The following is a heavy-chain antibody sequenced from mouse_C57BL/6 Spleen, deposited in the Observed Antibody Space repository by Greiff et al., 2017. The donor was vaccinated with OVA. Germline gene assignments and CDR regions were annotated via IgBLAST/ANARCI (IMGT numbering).Heavy chain of an antibody. V-gene: IGHV5-17*01. CDR3: ARRAGTGYFDD. Sequence: EVKLMESGGGLVKPGGSLKLSCAASGFTFSDYGMHWVRQAPEKGLEWVAYISSGSSTIYYADTVQGRFTISRDNAKNTLFLQMTSLRSEDTAMYYCARRAGTGYFDDWGQGTTLTVSS. J-gene: IGHJ2*01. D-gene: IGHD3-3*01. CDR1: GFTFSDYG. CDR2: ISSGSSTI.